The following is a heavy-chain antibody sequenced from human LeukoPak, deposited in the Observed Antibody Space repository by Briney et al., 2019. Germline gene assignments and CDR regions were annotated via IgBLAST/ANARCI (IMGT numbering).Heavy chain of an antibody. J-gene: IGHJ4*02. CDR3: VRGAGSCSSTSCSLGY. CDR2: MNPNSGNT. Sequence: ASXKVSCKASGYTFTSYDINWVRQATGQGLEWMGWMNPNSGNTGYAQRLQGRVTITRNTSISTAYMELSSLRSEDTAVYYCVRGAGSCSSTSCSLGYWGQGTLVTVSS. V-gene: IGHV1-8*03. CDR1: GYTFTSYD. D-gene: IGHD2-2*01.